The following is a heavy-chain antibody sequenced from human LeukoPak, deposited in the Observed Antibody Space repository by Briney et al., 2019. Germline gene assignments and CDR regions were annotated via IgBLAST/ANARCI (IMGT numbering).Heavy chain of an antibody. CDR2: IRYDGSNE. J-gene: IGHJ4*02. CDR3: AKDTYSGSSGYYVFDY. Sequence: PGGSLRLSCAASGFTFSTYGIHWVRQAPGKGLEWVAFIRYDGSNEHYADSVKGRFTISRDNSKNTLYLQMNSLRAEDTAVYYCAKDTYSGSSGYYVFDYWGQGTLVTVPS. V-gene: IGHV3-30*02. CDR1: GFTFSTYG. D-gene: IGHD3-22*01.